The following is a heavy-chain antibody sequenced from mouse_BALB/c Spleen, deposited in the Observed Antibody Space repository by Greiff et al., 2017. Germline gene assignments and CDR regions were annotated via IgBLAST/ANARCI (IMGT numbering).Heavy chain of an antibody. CDR1: GFTFSSYT. D-gene: IGHD2-2*01. Sequence: EVHLVESGGGLVKPGGSLKLSCAASGFTFSSYTMSWVRQTPEKRLEWVATISSGGSYTYYPDSVKGRFTISRDNAKNTLYLQMSSLKSEDTAMYYCTYGYDSWFAYWGQGTLVTVSA. J-gene: IGHJ3*01. V-gene: IGHV5-6-4*01. CDR3: TYGYDSWFAY. CDR2: ISSGGSYT.